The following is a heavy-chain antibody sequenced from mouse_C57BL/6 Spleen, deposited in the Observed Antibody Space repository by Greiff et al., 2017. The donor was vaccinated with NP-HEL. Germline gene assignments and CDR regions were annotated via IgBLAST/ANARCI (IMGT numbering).Heavy chain of an antibody. CDR1: GYTFTSYW. Sequence: VQLQQPGAELVRPGSSVKLSCKASGYTFTSYWMHWVKQRPIQGLEWIGNIDPSDSETHYNQKFKDKATLTVDKSSSTAYMQLSSLTSEDSAVDYCAKEGVRPYYAMDYWGQGTSVTVSS. J-gene: IGHJ4*01. D-gene: IGHD2-14*01. V-gene: IGHV1-52*01. CDR2: IDPSDSET. CDR3: AKEGVRPYYAMDY.